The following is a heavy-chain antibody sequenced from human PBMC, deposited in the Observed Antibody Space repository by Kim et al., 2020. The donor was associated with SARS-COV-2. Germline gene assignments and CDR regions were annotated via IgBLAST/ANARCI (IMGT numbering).Heavy chain of an antibody. CDR1: GFTFSGYW. Sequence: GGSLRLSCAASGFTFSGYWMHWVRQAPGKGLVWVSCINTDGTATTYADSVQGRFIISRDNAKNTLYLQMNSLTADDTAVYYCTRGGGDGGYSTWGFWGQGTLVTVSS. CDR2: INTDGTAT. J-gene: IGHJ4*02. V-gene: IGHV3-74*01. D-gene: IGHD2-21*02. CDR3: TRGGGDGGYSTWGF.